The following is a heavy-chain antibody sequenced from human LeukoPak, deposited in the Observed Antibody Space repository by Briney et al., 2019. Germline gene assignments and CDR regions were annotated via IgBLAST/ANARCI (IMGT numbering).Heavy chain of an antibody. J-gene: IGHJ4*02. CDR3: ARDWDRGIDY. V-gene: IGHV3-21*01. D-gene: IGHD1-26*01. CDR1: GFTFSSYS. CDR2: ISSSSSYI. Sequence: GGSLRLSCAASGFTFSSYSMSWVRQAPGKGLEWVSSISSSSSYIYYADSVKGRFTISRDNAKSSLYLQMNSLRAEDTAVYYCARDWDRGIDYWGQGTLVTVSS.